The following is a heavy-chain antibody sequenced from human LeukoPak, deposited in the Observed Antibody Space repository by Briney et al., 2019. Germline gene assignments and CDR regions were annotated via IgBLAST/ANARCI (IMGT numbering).Heavy chain of an antibody. V-gene: IGHV3-23*01. CDR3: TKDASYARENDNSGFFID. D-gene: IGHD3-22*01. Sequence: GGSLRLSCTASGFTFTSYAMSWVRQTPGKGLEWVASMSGGGDSDYYADSVKGRFTVSRDKSKNTLYVQMNSLRADDTAVYYCTKDASYARENDNSGFFIDWGQGTLVTVSS. CDR2: MSGGGDSD. CDR1: GFTFTSYA. J-gene: IGHJ4*02.